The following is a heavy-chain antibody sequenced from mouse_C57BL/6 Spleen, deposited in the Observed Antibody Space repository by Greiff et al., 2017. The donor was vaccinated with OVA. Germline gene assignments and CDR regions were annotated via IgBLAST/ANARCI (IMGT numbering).Heavy chain of an antibody. CDR1: GFNIKDDY. J-gene: IGHJ4*01. Sequence: VQLKQSGAELVRPGASVKLSCTASGFNIKDDYMHWVKQRPEQGLEWIGWIDPENGDTEYASKFQGKATITADTSSNTAYLQLSSLTSEDTAVYYCTVLGAMDYWGQGTSVTVSS. V-gene: IGHV14-4*01. CDR3: TVLGAMDY. CDR2: IDPENGDT.